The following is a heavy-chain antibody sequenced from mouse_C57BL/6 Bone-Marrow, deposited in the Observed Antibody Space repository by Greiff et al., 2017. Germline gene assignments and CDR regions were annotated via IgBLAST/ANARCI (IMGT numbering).Heavy chain of an antibody. CDR2: ISDGGSYT. J-gene: IGHJ1*03. Sequence: EVMLVESGGGLVKPGGSLKLSCAASGFTFSSYAMSWVRQTPEKRLEWVATISDGGSYTYYPDNVKGRFTISRDNAKNNLYLQMSHLKSEDTAMYYCAGENYYWYFDVGDTGTGTTVSS. V-gene: IGHV5-4*03. CDR1: GFTFSSYA. CDR3: AGENYYWYFDV.